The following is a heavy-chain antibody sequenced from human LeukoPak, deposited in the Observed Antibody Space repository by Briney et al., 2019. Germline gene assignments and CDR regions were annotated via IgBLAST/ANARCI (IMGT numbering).Heavy chain of an antibody. V-gene: IGHV4-4*02. CDR3: SRESGAFSPFGY. D-gene: IGHD1-26*01. CDR1: GGSISSTNW. Sequence: SGTLSLTCGVSGGSISSTNWWRWVRQPPGQGLEWIGEISLSGVTNYNPSLKSRVTMSLDRSKNHLSLTLTSVTAADTAVYYCSRESGAFSPFGYWGQGTLVTVSS. CDR2: ISLSGVT. J-gene: IGHJ4*02.